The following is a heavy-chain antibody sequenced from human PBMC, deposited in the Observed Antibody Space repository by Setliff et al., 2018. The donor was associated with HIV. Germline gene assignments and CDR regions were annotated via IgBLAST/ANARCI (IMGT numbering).Heavy chain of an antibody. J-gene: IGHJ4*02. D-gene: IGHD3-10*01. Sequence: SETLSLTCAVFGESSNNDAWTWNRQPPGKGLEWIGEGSPIGETTYSQSLKDRVTISIDTSKPHFSLKMNSVTVADTAVYYCARVIRGVYFYDGTGYYYFDDWGQGALVTVSS. CDR3: ARVIRGVYFYDGTGYYYFDD. CDR2: GSPIGET. CDR1: GESSNNDA. V-gene: IGHV4-34*01.